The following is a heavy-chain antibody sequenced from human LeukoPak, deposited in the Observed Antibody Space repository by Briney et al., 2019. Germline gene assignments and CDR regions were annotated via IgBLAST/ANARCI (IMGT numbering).Heavy chain of an antibody. CDR2: ISSSRTM. CDR1: GFTLSDFN. D-gene: IGHD2-21*01. J-gene: IGHJ2*01. V-gene: IGHV3-69-1*01. Sequence: PGGSLRLSCAASGFTLSDFNMNSFRQAPGKGLEWVSYISSSRTMSYADSVKGRFTISRDNARNSLYLQMNSLRAEDTAVYYCARGLHITLSGWYFDLWGRGTLVTVSS. CDR3: ARGLHITLSGWYFDL.